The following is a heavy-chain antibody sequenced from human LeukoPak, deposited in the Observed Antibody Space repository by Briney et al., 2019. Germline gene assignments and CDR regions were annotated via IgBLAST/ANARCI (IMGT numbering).Heavy chain of an antibody. D-gene: IGHD3-22*01. J-gene: IGHJ1*01. Sequence: SVKVSCKASGGTFSGYAISWVRQAPGQGLEWMGRIIPIFGTANYAQKFQGRVTITTDESTSTAYMELSSLRSEGTAVYYCARDHYDSSGYYYAEYFQHWGQGTLVTVSS. V-gene: IGHV1-69*05. CDR2: IIPIFGTA. CDR3: ARDHYDSSGYYYAEYFQH. CDR1: GGTFSGYA.